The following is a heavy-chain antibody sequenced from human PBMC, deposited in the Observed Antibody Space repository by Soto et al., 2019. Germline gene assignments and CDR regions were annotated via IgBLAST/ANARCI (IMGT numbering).Heavy chain of an antibody. Sequence: PGGSLRLSCAASGFTFSSYAITWVRQAPWKGLEWVSAISGSGGTTYYADSVKGRFTISRDNSKNRLYLQMNSLRAEDTAIYYCAKDLCLRPYSGSSCADYWGQGTLVTVSS. V-gene: IGHV3-23*01. CDR2: ISGSGGTT. J-gene: IGHJ4*02. CDR3: AKDLCLRPYSGSSCADY. CDR1: GFTFSSYA. D-gene: IGHD1-26*01.